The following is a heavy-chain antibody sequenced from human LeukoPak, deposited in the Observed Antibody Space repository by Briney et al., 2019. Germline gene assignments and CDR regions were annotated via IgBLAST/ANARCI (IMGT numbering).Heavy chain of an antibody. J-gene: IGHJ4*02. CDR2: MYYSGNV. CDR1: GGSISSYY. V-gene: IGHV4-59*01. Sequence: SETLSLTCTVSGGSISSYYWSWIRQPPGKGPEWIGYMYYSGNVDYNPSLKSRVTISMDTSTNQFSLNLSSLTAADTAVYYCARHPSDRIVGATVFDYWGQGTLVTVSS. D-gene: IGHD1-26*01. CDR3: ARHPSDRIVGATVFDY.